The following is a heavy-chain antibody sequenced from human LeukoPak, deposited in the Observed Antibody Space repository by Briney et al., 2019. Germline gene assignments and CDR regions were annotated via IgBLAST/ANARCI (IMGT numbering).Heavy chain of an antibody. D-gene: IGHD2-2*01. CDR3: ARDLGYCSSTSCYKDYYYYYYMDV. CDR1: GGSISSGSYY. J-gene: IGHJ6*03. CDR2: IYTSGST. Sequence: SETLSLTCTVSGGSISSGSYYWSWIRQPAGKGLEWIGRIYTSGSTNYNPSLKSRVTISVDTSKNQFSLKLSSVTAADTAVYYCARDLGYCSSTSCYKDYYYYYYMDVWGKGTTVTVSS. V-gene: IGHV4-61*02.